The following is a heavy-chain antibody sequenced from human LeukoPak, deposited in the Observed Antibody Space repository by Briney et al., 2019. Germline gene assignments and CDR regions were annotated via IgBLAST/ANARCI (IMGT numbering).Heavy chain of an antibody. D-gene: IGHD4-17*01. Sequence: SGPTLVKPTQTLTLTCSFSGFSLRTTGVGVGWIRQSPGKALEWLAHIYWDDERRYSPSLKNRLTVNKETSKDQVVLTMTNMDPVDTGTYFCAKQVSRDDYGDVYFDYWGQGTLVTVSS. CDR2: IYWDDER. CDR1: GFSLRTTGVG. CDR3: AKQVSRDDYGDVYFDY. J-gene: IGHJ4*02. V-gene: IGHV2-5*02.